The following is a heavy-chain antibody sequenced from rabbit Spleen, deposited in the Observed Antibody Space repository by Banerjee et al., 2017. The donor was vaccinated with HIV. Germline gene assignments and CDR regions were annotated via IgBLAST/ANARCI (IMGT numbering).Heavy chain of an antibody. CDR1: GFSFGSGYY. D-gene: IGHD7-1*01. CDR2: IAAGSGGTT. V-gene: IGHV1S40*01. Sequence: QSLEESGGDLVKPGTSLTLTCKASGFSFGSGYYMCWVRQAPGKGLEWIACIAAGSGGTTYYASWAKGRFTISRTSSTTVTLQMTSLTAADTATYFCARFYAGYGDFGYAAMWGPGTLVTVS. J-gene: IGHJ4*01. CDR3: ARFYAGYGDFGYAAM.